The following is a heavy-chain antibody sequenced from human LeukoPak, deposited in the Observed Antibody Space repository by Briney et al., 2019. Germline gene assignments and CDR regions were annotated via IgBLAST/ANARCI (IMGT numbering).Heavy chain of an antibody. Sequence: GSLRLSCAASGFTFSSYSMNWIRQPPGKGLEWIGEINHSGSTNYNPSLKSRVTISVDTSKSQFSLKLNSMTAADTAVYYCARGAQTYYDKAPVDYWGQGTLVTVSS. J-gene: IGHJ4*02. V-gene: IGHV4-34*01. CDR2: INHSGST. CDR1: GFTFSSYS. D-gene: IGHD3-22*01. CDR3: ARGAQTYYDKAPVDY.